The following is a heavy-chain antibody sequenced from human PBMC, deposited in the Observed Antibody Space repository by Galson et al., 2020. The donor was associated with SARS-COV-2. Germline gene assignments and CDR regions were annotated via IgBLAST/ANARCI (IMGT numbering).Heavy chain of an antibody. V-gene: IGHV4-34*01. CDR1: GGSFSGYY. J-gene: IGHJ5*02. Sequence: SETLSLTCAVYGGSFSGYYWSWIRQPPGKGLEWIGEINHSGSTNYNPSLKSRVTISVDTSKNQFSRKLSSVTAADTAVYYCARGNRRFTTVSNWFDPWGQGTLVTVSS. D-gene: IGHD4-17*01. CDR3: ARGNRRFTTVSNWFDP. CDR2: INHSGST.